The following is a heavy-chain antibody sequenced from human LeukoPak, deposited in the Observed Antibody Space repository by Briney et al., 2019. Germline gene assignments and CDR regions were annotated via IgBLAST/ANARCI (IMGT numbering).Heavy chain of an antibody. J-gene: IGHJ4*02. CDR2: IRRKAYGGTT. CDR3: TRPARISMIVGDLGYFHY. CDR1: GFTFSDYY. Sequence: SPRLSCAASGFTFSDYYMSWFRQAPGKGLGWVGFIRRKAYGGTTEYAASVKGRFTISRDDSKSIAYLQMNSLRTEDTAMYYCTRPARISMIVGDLGYFHYWGQGTLVTVSS. V-gene: IGHV3-49*03. D-gene: IGHD3-22*01.